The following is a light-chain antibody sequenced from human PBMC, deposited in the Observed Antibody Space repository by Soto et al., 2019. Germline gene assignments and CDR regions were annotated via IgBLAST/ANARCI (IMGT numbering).Light chain of an antibody. CDR1: HSISSY. CDR2: DAS. J-gene: IGKJ4*01. CDR3: QQVESYPST. Sequence: IQLTQSQSSLSASVGDSVTLTCRASHSISSYLNWYQQKPGKAPKLLIFDASTLESGVPSRFSGSGSGTDFTLTISCLQSEDFATYFCQQVESYPSTFGGGTKVDIK. V-gene: IGKV1-13*02.